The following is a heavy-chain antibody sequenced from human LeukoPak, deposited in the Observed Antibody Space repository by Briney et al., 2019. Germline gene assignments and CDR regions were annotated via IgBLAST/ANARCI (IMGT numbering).Heavy chain of an antibody. Sequence: SETLSLTCTVSGGSISGYYWSWIREPPGKGLGWMGCIYYSGSTNYNPSLKSRVTISVDTSKNPFSLKLSSVTAADTAVYYCARGCSAGTPHNWFDPWGQGTLVTVSS. V-gene: IGHV4-59*01. CDR3: ARGCSAGTPHNWFDP. CDR1: GGSISGYY. J-gene: IGHJ5*02. D-gene: IGHD6-13*01. CDR2: IYYSGST.